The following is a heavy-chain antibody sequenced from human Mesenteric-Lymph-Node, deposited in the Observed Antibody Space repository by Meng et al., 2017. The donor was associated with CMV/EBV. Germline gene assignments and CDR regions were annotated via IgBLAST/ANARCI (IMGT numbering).Heavy chain of an antibody. D-gene: IGHD6-6*01. V-gene: IGHV4-34*01. Sequence: SETLSLTCAVYGGSFSGYYWSWIRQPPGKGLEWIGEINHSGSTNYNPSLKSRVTISVDTSKNQFSLKLSPVTAADTAVYYCARGRGQLGFNWFDPWGQGTLVTVSS. CDR1: GGSFSGYY. J-gene: IGHJ5*02. CDR3: ARGRGQLGFNWFDP. CDR2: INHSGST.